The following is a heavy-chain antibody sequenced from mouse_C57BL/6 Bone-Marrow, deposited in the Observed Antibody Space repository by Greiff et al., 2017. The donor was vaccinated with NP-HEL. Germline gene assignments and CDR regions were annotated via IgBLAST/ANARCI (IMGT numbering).Heavy chain of an antibody. J-gene: IGHJ1*03. CDR1: GLSLSTFGMG. D-gene: IGHD1-1*01. V-gene: IGHV8-8*01. Sequence: QVTLKVSVPGILHPSQTLSLTCSFSGLSLSTFGMGVGWIRQPSGKGLEWLAHIWWDDDMYSNPALTSRLTIPQATSKHQVFLKIANVDTADTATYYCARTYYYGSSYWYFDVWGTGTTVTVSS. CDR2: IWWDDDM. CDR3: ARTYYYGSSYWYFDV.